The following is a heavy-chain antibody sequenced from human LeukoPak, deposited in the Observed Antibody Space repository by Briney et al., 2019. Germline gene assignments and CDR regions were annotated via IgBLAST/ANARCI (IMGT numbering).Heavy chain of an antibody. Sequence: GESLKISCKGSGYSFTRYWIGWVRQMPGKGLEWMGIIYPGDSDTRYSPSFQGQVTISADKSISTAYLQWSSLKASDTAVYYCARGPLVITYYMDVWGKGTTVTVSS. CDR3: ARGPLVITYYMDV. V-gene: IGHV5-51*01. J-gene: IGHJ6*03. CDR2: IYPGDSDT. D-gene: IGHD2-21*01. CDR1: GYSFTRYW.